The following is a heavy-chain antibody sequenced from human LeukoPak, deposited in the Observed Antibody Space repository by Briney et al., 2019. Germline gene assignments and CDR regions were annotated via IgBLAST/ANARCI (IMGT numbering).Heavy chain of an antibody. Sequence: ASVKVSCKASGYTFTSYGISWVRQAPGQGLEWMGWISAYNGNTNYAQKLQGRVTMTTDTSTSTAYTELRSLRSDDTAVYYCARSGPKTPLYYFDYWGQGTLVTVSS. D-gene: IGHD6-25*01. CDR1: GYTFTSYG. CDR3: ARSGPKTPLYYFDY. CDR2: ISAYNGNT. V-gene: IGHV1-18*01. J-gene: IGHJ4*02.